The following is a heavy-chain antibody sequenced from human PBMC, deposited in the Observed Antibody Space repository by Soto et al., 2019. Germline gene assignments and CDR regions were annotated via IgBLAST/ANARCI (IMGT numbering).Heavy chain of an antibody. CDR2: INHSGST. Sequence: SETLSLTCAVYGGSFSGYYWSWIRQPPGKGLEWIGGINHSGSTNYNPSLKSRVTISVDTSKNQFSLKLSSVTAADTAVYYCARLAKGSSFPPYYYYGMDVWGQGTTVTVSS. CDR3: ARLAKGSSFPPYYYYGMDV. D-gene: IGHD6-13*01. V-gene: IGHV4-34*01. J-gene: IGHJ6*02. CDR1: GGSFSGYY.